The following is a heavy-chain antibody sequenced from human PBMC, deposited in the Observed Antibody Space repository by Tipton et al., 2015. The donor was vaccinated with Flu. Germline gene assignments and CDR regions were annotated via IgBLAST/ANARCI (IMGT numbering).Heavy chain of an antibody. D-gene: IGHD3-22*01. V-gene: IGHV1-3*01. Sequence: QVQLVQSGAEVKKPGASVKISCKASGYTFSTYGIYWVRQAPGQGLEWMGGINFGNGKTKDSQKFQGRVTFTGDTSASTAFMELSSLKSEDTAMYYCARLVPGFYDSNGHYYGGADAFDIWGQGTLVTVSS. CDR2: INFGNGKT. CDR3: ARLVPGFYDSNGHYYGGADAFDI. J-gene: IGHJ3*02. CDR1: GYTFSTYG.